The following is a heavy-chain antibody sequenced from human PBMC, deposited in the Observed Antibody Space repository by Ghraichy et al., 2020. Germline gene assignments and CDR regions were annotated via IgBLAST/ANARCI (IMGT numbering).Heavy chain of an antibody. CDR2: INHSGST. Sequence: SETLSLTCAVYGGSFSGYYWSWIRQPPGKGLEWIGEINHSGSTNYNPSLKSRVTISVDTSKNQFSLKLSSVTAADTAVYYCARGPTVYCGGDCYTLGYYEFDYWGQGTLVTVSS. CDR3: ARGPTVYCGGDCYTLGYYEFDY. D-gene: IGHD2-21*01. CDR1: GGSFSGYY. V-gene: IGHV4-34*01. J-gene: IGHJ4*02.